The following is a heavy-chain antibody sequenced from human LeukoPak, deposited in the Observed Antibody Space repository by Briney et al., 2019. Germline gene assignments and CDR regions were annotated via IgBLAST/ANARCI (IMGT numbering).Heavy chain of an antibody. CDR2: IYYTGST. V-gene: IGHV4-59*01. CDR1: GGSINGYY. J-gene: IGHJ5*02. CDR3: ARAEEGVPLGSGVNWFDP. Sequence: PSETLSLTCTVSGGSINGYYRSWIRQSPGKGLESLGYIYYTGSTNYNPSLKSRVTMSVDTSRNQFFLRLSSVTAADTAVYYCARAEEGVPLGSGVNWFDPWGQGTLVTVSS. D-gene: IGHD3-10*01.